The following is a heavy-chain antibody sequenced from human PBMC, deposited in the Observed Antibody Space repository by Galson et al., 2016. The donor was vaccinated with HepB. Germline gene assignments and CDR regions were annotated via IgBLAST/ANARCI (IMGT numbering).Heavy chain of an antibody. CDR1: GFVFSSYW. D-gene: IGHD1-1*01. CDR2: IKLDGSEQ. V-gene: IGHV3-7*01. J-gene: IGHJ5*02. Sequence: SLRLSCAASGFVFSSYWMSWVRQAPGKGLEWVANIKLDGSEQFYVDSVKVRFTISRDNAQNSLYLQMHSLRAEDTAIYYCATDTSRDDDQWGQGTLVTVSS. CDR3: ATDTSRDDDQ.